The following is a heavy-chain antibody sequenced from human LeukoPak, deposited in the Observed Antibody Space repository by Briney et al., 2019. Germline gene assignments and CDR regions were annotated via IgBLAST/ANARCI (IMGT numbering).Heavy chain of an antibody. CDR2: IYPGDSDT. D-gene: IGHD2/OR15-2a*01. CDR3: ARAPTSLSNSYYFDY. Sequence: GESLKISCKGSGYSFSDYWIGWVRQMPGKGLEWMGIIYPGDSDTRYSPSFQGQVTISADNSISTAYLQWSSLQASDTAMYYCARAPTSLSNSYYFDYWGQGTPVTVSS. J-gene: IGHJ4*02. CDR1: GYSFSDYW. V-gene: IGHV5-51*01.